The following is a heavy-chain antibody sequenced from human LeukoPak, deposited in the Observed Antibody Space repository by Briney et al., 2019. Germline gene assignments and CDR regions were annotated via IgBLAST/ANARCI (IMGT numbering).Heavy chain of an antibody. CDR2: VYSGGST. V-gene: IGHV3-53*01. Sequence: GGSLRLSCAASGFIVTSNGMSWVRQAPGKGLEWVSSVYSGGSTYYTDFVKGRFTISRDNSKNTLYLQMNSLRADDTAVYYCARLGDGYNYFDYWGQGTLVTVSS. J-gene: IGHJ4*02. CDR3: ARLGDGYNYFDY. CDR1: GFIVTSNG. D-gene: IGHD5-24*01.